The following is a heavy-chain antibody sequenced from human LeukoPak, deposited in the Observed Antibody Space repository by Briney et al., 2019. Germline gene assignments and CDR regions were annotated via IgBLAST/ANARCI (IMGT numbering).Heavy chain of an antibody. CDR1: GFTFNKAR. CDR2: FTSKTDGGTT. J-gene: IGHJ4*02. V-gene: IGHV3-15*01. Sequence: AGGSLRLSCAASGFTFNKARMNWVRQGPGKGLEWVGRFTSKTDGGTTDYAAPVRGRFTISRDDSKDTLYLQMNSLKTEDTAVYYCTTAQFFNSSGSLAHWGQGTLVTVSS. D-gene: IGHD3-22*01. CDR3: TTAQFFNSSGSLAH.